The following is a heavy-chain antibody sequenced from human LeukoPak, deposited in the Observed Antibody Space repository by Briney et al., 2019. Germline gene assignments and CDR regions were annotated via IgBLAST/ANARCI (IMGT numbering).Heavy chain of an antibody. V-gene: IGHV3-33*01. D-gene: IGHD6-19*01. CDR3: ARDHSSGWYSDYFDY. CDR2: IWYDGSNK. J-gene: IGHJ4*02. Sequence: GGSLRLSCAPSGFTFSRSGMHWVRQAPGKGLEWVAVIWYDGSNKYYADSVKGRFTISRDNSKNTLYLQMNSLRAEDTAVYYCARDHSSGWYSDYFDYWGQGTLVTVSS. CDR1: GFTFSRSG.